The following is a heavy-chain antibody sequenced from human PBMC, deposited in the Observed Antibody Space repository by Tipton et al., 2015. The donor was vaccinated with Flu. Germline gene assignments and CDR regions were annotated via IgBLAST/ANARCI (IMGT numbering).Heavy chain of an antibody. CDR3: ARKILTPGALYYYYGMDV. D-gene: IGHD3-9*01. V-gene: IGHV1-2*06. CDR2: INPNSGGT. CDR1: GYTFTGYY. Sequence: QLVQSGAEVKRPGASVKVSCKASGYTFTGYYMHWVRQAPGQGLEWIGRINPNSGGTNYAQKFQGRVTMTRDTSISTAYMELSRLRSDDTAVYYCARKILTPGALYYYYGMDVWGQGTTVTVSS. J-gene: IGHJ6*02.